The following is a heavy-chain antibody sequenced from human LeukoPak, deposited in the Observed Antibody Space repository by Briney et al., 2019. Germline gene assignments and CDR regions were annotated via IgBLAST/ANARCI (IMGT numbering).Heavy chain of an antibody. D-gene: IGHD3-10*01. V-gene: IGHV3-74*01. J-gene: IGHJ1*01. CDR1: GFTFSSYW. CDR2: INSDGSST. CDR3: ATYYYGSGSYYNAEYFQH. Sequence: PGGSLRLSCAASGFTFSSYWMHWVRQAPGKGPVWVSRINSDGSSTSYADSVKGRFTISRDNAKNTLYLQMNSLRAEDTAVYYCATYYYGSGSYYNAEYFQHWGQGTLVTVSS.